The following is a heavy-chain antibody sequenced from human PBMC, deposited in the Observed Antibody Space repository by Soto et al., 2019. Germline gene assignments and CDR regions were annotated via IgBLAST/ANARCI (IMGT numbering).Heavy chain of an antibody. Sequence: QLQLQESGPGLVKPSETLSLTCTVSGGSISSSSYYWGWIRQPPGKGLEWIGSIYYSGSTYYNPSLKSRVTISVDTSKNQFSLKLSSVTAADTAVYYCARHRWELVEGPIPFDYWGQGTLVTVSS. CDR2: IYYSGST. D-gene: IGHD1-26*01. CDR1: GGSISSSSYY. CDR3: ARHRWELVEGPIPFDY. J-gene: IGHJ4*02. V-gene: IGHV4-39*01.